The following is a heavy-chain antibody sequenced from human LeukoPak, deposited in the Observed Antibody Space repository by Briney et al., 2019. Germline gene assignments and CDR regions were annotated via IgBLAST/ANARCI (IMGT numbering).Heavy chain of an antibody. D-gene: IGHD3-3*01. J-gene: IGHJ4*02. CDR2: IYYSGST. CDR1: GGSISSYY. CDR3: ARVHYDFWSGYYLDY. V-gene: IGHV4-59*01. Sequence: SETLSLTCTVSGGSISSYYWSWIRQPPGKGLEWIGYIYYSGSTNYNPSLKSRVTISVDTSKNQFSLKLSSVTAADTAAYYCARVHYDFWSGYYLDYWGQGTLVTVSS.